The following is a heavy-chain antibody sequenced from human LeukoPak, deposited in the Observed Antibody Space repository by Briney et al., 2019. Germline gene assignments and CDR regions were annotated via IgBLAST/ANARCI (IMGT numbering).Heavy chain of an antibody. CDR1: GYSISSGYY. V-gene: IGHV4-38-2*02. CDR2: INHSGST. J-gene: IGHJ3*02. CDR3: ARAGYSGSYYYMSHDAFDI. D-gene: IGHD1-26*01. Sequence: SETLSLTCTVSGYSISSGYYWGWIRQPPGKGLEWIGEINHSGSTNYNPSLKSRVTISVDTSKNQFSLKLSSVTAADTAVYYCARAGYSGSYYYMSHDAFDIWGQGTMVTVSS.